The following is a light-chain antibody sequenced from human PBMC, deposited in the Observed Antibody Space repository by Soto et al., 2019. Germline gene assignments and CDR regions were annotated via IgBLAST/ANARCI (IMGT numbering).Light chain of an antibody. CDR1: SSDVGSYNL. J-gene: IGLJ2*01. Sequence: QSVLTQPASVSGSPGQSITISCTGTSSDVGSYNLVSWYQQHPGKAPKLMLYEGSKRPSGVSNRFSGSKSGNTASLTISGLQAEDEADYYCCSYAGSSLVFGGGTQLTVL. CDR2: EGS. CDR3: CSYAGSSLV. V-gene: IGLV2-23*01.